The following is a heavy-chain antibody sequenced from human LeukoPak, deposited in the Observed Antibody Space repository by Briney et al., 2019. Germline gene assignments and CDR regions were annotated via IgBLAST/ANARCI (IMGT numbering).Heavy chain of an antibody. CDR2: IYPGESDT. CDR1: GYSFTSYW. D-gene: IGHD3-22*01. CDR3: ARAGYYYDSSGYPIIDY. Sequence: GESLKISCKGSGYSFTSYWDGWVRQMSGEGLEWMGIIYPGESDTRYSPSFQGQVTISADKSISTAYLQWSSLKASDTAMYYCARAGYYYDSSGYPIIDYWGQGTLVTVSS. J-gene: IGHJ4*02. V-gene: IGHV5-51*01.